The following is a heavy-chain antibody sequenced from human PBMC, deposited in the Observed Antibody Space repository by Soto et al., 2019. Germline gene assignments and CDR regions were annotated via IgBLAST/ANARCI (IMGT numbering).Heavy chain of an antibody. CDR3: ASTITMIRGVVPLDY. CDR1: GGSITKTSYY. CDR2: FYYSGKT. V-gene: IGHV4-39*01. D-gene: IGHD3-10*01. Sequence: ASETLSLTCTVSGGSITKTSYYWGWIRQAPGKGLEWIGTFYYSGKTYYNPSLKSRVTVSVDTSKNQIFLRLSSVTAADTAVYYCASTITMIRGVVPLDYWGQGTLVTVSS. J-gene: IGHJ4*02.